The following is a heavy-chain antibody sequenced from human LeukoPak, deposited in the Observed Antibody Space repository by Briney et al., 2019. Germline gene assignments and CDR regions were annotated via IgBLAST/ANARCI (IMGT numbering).Heavy chain of an antibody. J-gene: IGHJ6*02. CDR1: GGSISSSSYY. D-gene: IGHD2-2*01. Sequence: PSETLSLTCTVSGGSISSSSYYWGWIRQPPGKGLEWIGSIYYSGSTYYNPSLKSRVTISVDTSKNQFSLKLSSVTAADTAVYYCARRSVVVVPAAIGYYYYGMDVWGQGTTVTVSS. V-gene: IGHV4-39*01. CDR2: IYYSGST. CDR3: ARRSVVVVPAAIGYYYYGMDV.